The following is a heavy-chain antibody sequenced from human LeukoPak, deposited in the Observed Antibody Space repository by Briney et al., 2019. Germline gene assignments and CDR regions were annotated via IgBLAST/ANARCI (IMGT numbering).Heavy chain of an antibody. J-gene: IGHJ4*02. CDR3: ARGGATAVTLRY. CDR2: IFHSGRT. V-gene: IGHV4-34*01. Sequence: SETLSLTCAVYGGSLRGYYWSWIPQPPGKGREWIGEIFHSGRTNYNPSLKRRVTISVDTSKLQFSLNLNSVTAADTAVYYCARGGATAVTLRYWGQGTLVTVSS. D-gene: IGHD4-17*01. CDR1: GGSLRGYY.